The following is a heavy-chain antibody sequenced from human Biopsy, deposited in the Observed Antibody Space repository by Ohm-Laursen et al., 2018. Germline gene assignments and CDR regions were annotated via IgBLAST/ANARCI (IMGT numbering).Heavy chain of an antibody. CDR2: IYYDGIT. V-gene: IGHV4-59*04. Sequence: TLSLTCPVSGDSISSYYWSWIRQPPGKGLEWIGNIYYDGITYYNPSLKSRVAMSVDTSKNQFSLRLTFVTAADTAVYYCARVAGGYAYYYGMDVWGQGTTVIVSS. J-gene: IGHJ6*02. CDR3: ARVAGGYAYYYGMDV. D-gene: IGHD5-12*01. CDR1: GDSISSYY.